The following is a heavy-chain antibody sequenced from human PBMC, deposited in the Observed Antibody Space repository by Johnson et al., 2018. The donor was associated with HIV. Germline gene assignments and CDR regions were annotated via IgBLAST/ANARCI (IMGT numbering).Heavy chain of an antibody. CDR2: ISYDGSDK. Sequence: QVQLVESEGGVVQPGRSLRLSCAASGFTFSSYAMHWVRQAPGKGLEWVAVISYDGSDKYYADSVKGRFPISRDNSKNTLYLQMNSLRAEETAVYHCAGGRISVTEVDLRGGGFDIWGQGTMVTVSS. V-gene: IGHV3-30*04. D-gene: IGHD3-22*01. CDR1: GFTFSSYA. J-gene: IGHJ3*02. CDR3: AGGRISVTEVDLRGGGFDI.